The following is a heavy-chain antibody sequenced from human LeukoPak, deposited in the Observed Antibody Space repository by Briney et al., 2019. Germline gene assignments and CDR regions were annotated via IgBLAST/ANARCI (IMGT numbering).Heavy chain of an antibody. CDR2: IWYDGNNK. V-gene: IGHV3-33*01. J-gene: IGHJ4*02. CDR3: ARDLDSGDDTGLDY. Sequence: GGSLRLSCAASGFIFSSYGLHWVRQAPGKGLEWVAGIWYDGNNKYYGDSVKGRFTISRDNSKNFVYPQMNSLRAEDTAVYYCARDLDSGDDTGLDYWGQGTLVTVSS. CDR1: GFIFSSYG. D-gene: IGHD5-12*01.